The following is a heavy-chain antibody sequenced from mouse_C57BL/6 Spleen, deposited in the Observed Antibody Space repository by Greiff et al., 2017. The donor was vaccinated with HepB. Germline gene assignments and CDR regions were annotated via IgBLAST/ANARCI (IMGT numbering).Heavy chain of an antibody. Sequence: QVTLKVCGPGILQPSQTLSLTCSFSGFSLSTFGMGVGWIRQPSGKGLEWLAHIWWDDDKYYNPALKSRLTISKDTSKNQVFLKIANVDTADTATYYCARIARYYDYGYYAMDYWGQGTSVTVSS. CDR2: IWWDDDK. V-gene: IGHV8-8*01. CDR1: GFSLSTFGMG. D-gene: IGHD2-4*01. J-gene: IGHJ4*01. CDR3: ARIARYYDYGYYAMDY.